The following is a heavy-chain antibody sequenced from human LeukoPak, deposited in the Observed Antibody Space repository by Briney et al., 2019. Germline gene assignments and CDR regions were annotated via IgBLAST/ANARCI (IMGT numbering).Heavy chain of an antibody. J-gene: IGHJ6*02. Sequence: ASVEVSYKTSGYTFTNYFMHWVRQAPGQSLEWVGLINAGNGDTKYSQKFQDRVTISRDTSASTAYMKLSSLISEDTAVYYCARDWQEPYDYYGMDVWGQGTTVTVSS. CDR2: INAGNGDT. CDR3: ARDWQEPYDYYGMDV. V-gene: IGHV1-3*01. CDR1: GYTFTNYF.